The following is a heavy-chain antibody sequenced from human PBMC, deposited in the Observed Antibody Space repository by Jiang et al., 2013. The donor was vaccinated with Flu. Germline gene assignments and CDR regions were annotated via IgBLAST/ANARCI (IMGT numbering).Heavy chain of an antibody. CDR2: ISYDGSNK. CDR3: AKDQGYGGNSEEDAFD. D-gene: IGHD4-23*01. J-gene: IGHJ3*02. CDR1: GFTFSSYG. Sequence: VQLLESGGGVVQPGRSLRLSCAASGFTFSSYGMHWVRQAPGKGLEWVAVISYDGSNKYYADSVKGRFTISRDNSKNTLYLQMNSLRAEDTAVYYCAKDQGYGGNSEEDAFD. V-gene: IGHV3-30*18.